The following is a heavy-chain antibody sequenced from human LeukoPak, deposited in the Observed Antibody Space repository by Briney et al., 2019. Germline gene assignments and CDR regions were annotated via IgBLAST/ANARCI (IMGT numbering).Heavy chain of an antibody. V-gene: IGHV3-30*04. Sequence: GRSLRLSCAASGFTFSSYAMHWVRQAPGKGLEWVAVISYDGSNKYYADSVKGRFTISRDNSKNTLYLQMNSLRAEDTAVYYCASGGGSSSWLRLDYWGQGTLVTVSS. D-gene: IGHD6-13*01. CDR3: ASGGGSSSWLRLDY. J-gene: IGHJ4*02. CDR1: GFTFSSYA. CDR2: ISYDGSNK.